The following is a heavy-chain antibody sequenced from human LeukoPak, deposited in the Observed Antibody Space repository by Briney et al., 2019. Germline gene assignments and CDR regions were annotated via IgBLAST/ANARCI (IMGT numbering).Heavy chain of an antibody. CDR1: GYSISSGYY. J-gene: IGHJ5*02. CDR3: ARAYSSSWYYNWFDP. D-gene: IGHD6-13*01. CDR2: IYNSGST. Sequence: SETLSLTCTVSGYSISSGYYWGWIRQPPGKGLEWIGSIYNSGSTYYNPSLKSRVTISVDTSKNQFSLKLRYVTAADTAMYYCARAYSSSWYYNWFDPWGQGTLVTVSS. V-gene: IGHV4-38-2*02.